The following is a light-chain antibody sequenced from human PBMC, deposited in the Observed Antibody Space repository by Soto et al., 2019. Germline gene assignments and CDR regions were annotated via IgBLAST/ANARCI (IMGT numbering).Light chain of an antibody. Sequence: EIVLTQSPGTLSLAAGERATLSCRASQSVSSTCLAWYQQKPGQPPRLLVFGTSSRATGIPDRFSGSGSGTDFTLTIGSLEPADYAVYYCQQYGSSPWTFGQGTKVEI. V-gene: IGKV3-20*01. J-gene: IGKJ1*01. CDR1: QSVSSTC. CDR2: GTS. CDR3: QQYGSSPWT.